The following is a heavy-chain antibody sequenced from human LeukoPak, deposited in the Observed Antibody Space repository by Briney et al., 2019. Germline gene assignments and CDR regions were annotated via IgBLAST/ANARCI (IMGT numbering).Heavy chain of an antibody. CDR1: GGSISSSSYY. CDR3: AKDPYSSGPYNWFDP. J-gene: IGHJ5*02. CDR2: IYYSGST. Sequence: SETLSLTCTVSGGSISSSSYYWGWIRQPPGKGLEWIGSIYYSGSTYYNPSLKSRVTISVDTSKNQFSLKLSSVTAADTAVYYCAKDPYSSGPYNWFDPWGQGTLVTVSS. D-gene: IGHD6-19*01. V-gene: IGHV4-39*07.